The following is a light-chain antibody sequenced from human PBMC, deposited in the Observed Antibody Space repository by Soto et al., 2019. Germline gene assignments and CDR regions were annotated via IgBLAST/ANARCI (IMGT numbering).Light chain of an antibody. CDR1: QGISNY. V-gene: IGKV1-27*01. CDR3: QKYNSAPPLT. Sequence: DIQMTQSPSSLSASVGARVPITCRASQGISNYLAWYQQKPGKVPKLLIYAASTLQSGVPSRFSGSGSGTDFTLTISSLQPEDVATYYCQKYNSAPPLTFGGGTKVDIK. J-gene: IGKJ4*01. CDR2: AAS.